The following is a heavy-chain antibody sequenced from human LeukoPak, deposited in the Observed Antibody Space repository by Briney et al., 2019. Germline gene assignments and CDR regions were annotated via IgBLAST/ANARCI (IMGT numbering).Heavy chain of an antibody. V-gene: IGHV1-8*01. CDR2: MNPNSGNT. D-gene: IGHD6-13*01. Sequence: ASVTVSCKASGYTFTSYDINWVRQATGQGLEWMGWMNPNSGNTGYAQKFQGRVTMTRNTSISTAYMELSSLRSEDTAVYYCARGLSIAAAGTCESDPWGQGTLVTVSS. J-gene: IGHJ5*02. CDR1: GYTFTSYD. CDR3: ARGLSIAAAGTCESDP.